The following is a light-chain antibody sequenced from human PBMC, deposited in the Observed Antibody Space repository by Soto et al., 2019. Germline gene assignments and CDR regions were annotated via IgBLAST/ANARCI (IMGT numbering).Light chain of an antibody. CDR1: QGISSR. CDR2: AAS. V-gene: IGKV1-9*01. CDR3: QQYNNWPPIT. J-gene: IGKJ5*01. Sequence: IPLTQSPSSLSASVGDRVTITCRASQGISSRLAWYQQKPGKAPNLLIYAASTLRSEVPSRFSGSGSGTDFTLTISSRQPEDFATYYCQQYNNWPPITFGQGTRLEIK.